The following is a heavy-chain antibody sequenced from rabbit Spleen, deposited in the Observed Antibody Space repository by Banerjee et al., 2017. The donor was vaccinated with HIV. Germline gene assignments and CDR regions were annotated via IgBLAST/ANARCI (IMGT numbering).Heavy chain of an antibody. CDR2: IYAGSSGTT. CDR1: GFSFSSSYY. CDR3: ARDTGSSFSTYGMDL. J-gene: IGHJ6*01. D-gene: IGHD8-1*01. V-gene: IGHV1S45*01. Sequence: QEQLEESGGDLVKPEGSLTLTCTASGFSFSSSYYMCWVRQAPGKGLEWIACIYAGSSGTTYYASGAKGRFTISKTSSTTVTLQMTSLTAADTATYFCARDTGSSFSTYGMDLWGQGTLVTVS.